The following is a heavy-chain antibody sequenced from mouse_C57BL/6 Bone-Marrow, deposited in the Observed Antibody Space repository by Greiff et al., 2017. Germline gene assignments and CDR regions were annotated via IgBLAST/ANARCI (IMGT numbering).Heavy chain of an antibody. J-gene: IGHJ4*01. CDR3: ARDPHYYGSSYDYYAMDY. V-gene: IGHV5-4*01. CDR2: ISDGGSYT. D-gene: IGHD1-1*01. Sequence: EVQGVESGGGLVKPGGSLTLSCAASGFTFTSYAMSWVRQTPEKRLEWVATISDGGSYTYYPDNVKGRFTIARDNAKNDLYLQMSHLKSEDTAMYYCARDPHYYGSSYDYYAMDYWGQGTSVTVSS. CDR1: GFTFTSYA.